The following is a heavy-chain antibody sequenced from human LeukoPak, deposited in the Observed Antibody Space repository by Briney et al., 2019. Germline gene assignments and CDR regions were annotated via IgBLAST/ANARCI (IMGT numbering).Heavy chain of an antibody. CDR2: IYYSGST. V-gene: IGHV4-59*08. CDR3: TRHVDPYGMDV. J-gene: IGHJ6*02. CDR1: GGSISSYY. D-gene: IGHD5-12*01. Sequence: PSETLSLTCTVSGGSISSYYWSWIRQPPGKGLEWIGYIYYSGSTNYNPSLKSRVTISVDTSKNQFSLKLDSVTAADTAVYYCTRHVDPYGMDVWGQGTTVIVSS.